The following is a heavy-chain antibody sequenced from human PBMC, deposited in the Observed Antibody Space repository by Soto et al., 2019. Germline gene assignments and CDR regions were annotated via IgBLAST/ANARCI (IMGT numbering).Heavy chain of an antibody. J-gene: IGHJ4*02. V-gene: IGHV3-23*01. D-gene: IGHD2-8*02. CDR2: LSGSGDNT. CDR1: GLTFSNFR. CDR3: ALQATGAFSPLDS. Sequence: SESGGGFVQPGGSLRLSCIVSGLTFSNFRMTWVRQAPGRGLEWVSSLSGSGDNTYYADFVNGRFISSRDNSKNTLYLQMNNLRGEDTAIYYCALQATGAFSPLDSWGQGTLVTVSS.